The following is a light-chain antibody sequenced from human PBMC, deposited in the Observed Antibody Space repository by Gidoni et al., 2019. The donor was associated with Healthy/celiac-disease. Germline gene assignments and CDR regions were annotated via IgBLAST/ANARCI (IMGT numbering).Light chain of an antibody. V-gene: IGLV1-40*01. CDR2: GNS. Sequence: QSVLTPPPPVSGAPGQRVTITCTGSSSNIGAGYDVHWYQQLPGTAPKLLIYGNSHRPSGVPGRFSVSKSGTSASLAITGLQAEDEADYYCQSYDSSLSGSMVFGGGTKLTVL. CDR3: QSYDSSLSGSMV. CDR1: SSNIGAGYD. J-gene: IGLJ2*01.